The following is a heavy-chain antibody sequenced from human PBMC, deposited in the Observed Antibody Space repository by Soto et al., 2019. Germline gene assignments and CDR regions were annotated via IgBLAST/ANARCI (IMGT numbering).Heavy chain of an antibody. CDR2: ISGIGGST. J-gene: IGHJ4*02. CDR1: GFTFTDYA. V-gene: IGHV3-23*01. CDR3: ARGSSGYISSWYYFDY. D-gene: IGHD6-13*01. Sequence: GRSLRLSCAASGFTFTDYALSWVRQAPGKGLEWVATISGIGGSTYLADSVKGRLSISRDNSKNTVSLLMNSLRAEDTAVYFCARGSSGYISSWYYFDYWGRGTLVTVSS.